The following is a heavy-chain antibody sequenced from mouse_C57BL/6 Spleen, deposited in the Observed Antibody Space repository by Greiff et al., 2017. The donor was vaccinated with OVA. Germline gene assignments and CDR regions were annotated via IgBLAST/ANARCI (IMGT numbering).Heavy chain of an antibody. CDR1: GYTFTSYW. CDR2: IDPSDSYT. CDR3: ARKRGNSYYFDY. V-gene: IGHV1-69*01. D-gene: IGHD2-1*01. Sequence: VQLQQPGAELVMPGASVKLSCKASGYTFTSYWMHWVKQRPGPGLEWIGEIDPSDSYTNYNQKFKGKSTLTVDKSSSTAYMQLSSLTSEDSAVYYCARKRGNSYYFDYWGQGTTLTVSS. J-gene: IGHJ2*01.